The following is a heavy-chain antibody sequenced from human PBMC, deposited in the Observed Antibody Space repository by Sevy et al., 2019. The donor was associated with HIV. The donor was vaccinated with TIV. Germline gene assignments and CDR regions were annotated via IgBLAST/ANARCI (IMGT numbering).Heavy chain of an antibody. D-gene: IGHD6-13*01. CDR3: ARVGKYSSSLDWFDP. V-gene: IGHV3-11*06. Sequence: GGSLRLSCAASGFTFSDYYMSWIRQAPGKGLEWVSYISSSSSYTNYADSVKGRFTISRDNAKNSLYPQMNSLRAEDTAVYYCARVGKYSSSLDWFDPWGQGTLVTVSS. CDR2: ISSSSSYT. CDR1: GFTFSDYY. J-gene: IGHJ5*02.